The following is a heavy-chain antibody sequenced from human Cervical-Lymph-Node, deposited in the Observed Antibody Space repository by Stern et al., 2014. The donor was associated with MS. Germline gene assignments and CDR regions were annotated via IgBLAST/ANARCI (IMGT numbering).Heavy chain of an antibody. D-gene: IGHD1-7*01. CDR2: IWYDGNKK. CDR1: GFTFSHYG. Sequence: LQPGRSLRLSCAASGFTFSHYGMHWVRQAPGKGLEWLAVIWYDGNKKYYADSVKGRFTISRDNSKNTLFLQMSSLTAEDTALHYCARGNWNYEGMGYWGQGTLVTVSS. CDR3: ARGNWNYEGMGY. V-gene: IGHV3-33*01. J-gene: IGHJ4*02.